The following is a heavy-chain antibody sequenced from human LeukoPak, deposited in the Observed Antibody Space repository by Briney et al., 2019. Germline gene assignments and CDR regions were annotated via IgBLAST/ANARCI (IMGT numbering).Heavy chain of an antibody. Sequence: GGSLRLSCAASGFTFSSYGMHWVRQAPGKGLEWVAVIWYDGSNKYYADSVKGRFTISRDNSKNTLYLQMNSLRAEDTAVYYCARARTAADSLYFDYWGQGTLVTVSS. CDR3: ARARTAADSLYFDY. D-gene: IGHD2-2*01. J-gene: IGHJ4*02. V-gene: IGHV3-33*01. CDR2: IWYDGSNK. CDR1: GFTFSSYG.